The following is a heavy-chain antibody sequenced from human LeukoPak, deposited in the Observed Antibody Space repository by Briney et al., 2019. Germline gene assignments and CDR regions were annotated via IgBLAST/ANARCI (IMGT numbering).Heavy chain of an antibody. CDR1: GGSISSYY. Sequence: PSETLSLTCTVSGGSISSYYWSWIRQPPGKGLEWIGYINHSGNSKYNPPLESRITIAVDTSKNQFSLKVSSVTAADTAVYYCARYFSGKTLDYWGQGMLVTVSS. J-gene: IGHJ4*02. D-gene: IGHD1-1*01. V-gene: IGHV4-59*01. CDR3: ARYFSGKTLDY. CDR2: INHSGNS.